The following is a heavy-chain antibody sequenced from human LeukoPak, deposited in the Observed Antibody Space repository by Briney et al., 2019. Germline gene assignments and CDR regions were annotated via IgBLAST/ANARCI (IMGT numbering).Heavy chain of an antibody. V-gene: IGHV4-39*01. CDR1: GGSTSSSSYY. J-gene: IGHJ4*02. Sequence: PSETLSLTCSVSGGSTSSSSYYWGWIRQSPGKGLEWIGSIYYSGSTYYNPSLKSRLTMYVDTSKNQFSLKLTSVTAADTAVYYCARQKITTSDYWGQGNMVTVSS. CDR2: IYYSGST. CDR3: ARQKITTSDY. D-gene: IGHD3-22*01.